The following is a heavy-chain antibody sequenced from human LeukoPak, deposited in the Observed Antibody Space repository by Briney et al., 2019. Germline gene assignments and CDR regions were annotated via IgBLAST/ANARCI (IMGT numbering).Heavy chain of an antibody. CDR1: GFTVSSNY. J-gene: IGHJ4*02. CDR3: ARIKGGYRFKYFDY. CDR2: IYSGGST. Sequence: PGGSLRLSCAASGFTVSSNYMSWVRQAPGKGLEWVSVIYSGGSTYYADSVKGRFTISRDNSKNTLYLQMNGLRAEDTAVYYCARIKGGYRFKYFDYWGQGTLVTVSS. V-gene: IGHV3-53*01. D-gene: IGHD5-12*01.